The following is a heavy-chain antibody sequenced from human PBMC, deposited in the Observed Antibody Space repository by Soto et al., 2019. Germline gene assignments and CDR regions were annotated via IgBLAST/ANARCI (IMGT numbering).Heavy chain of an antibody. CDR1: GFTFNSYA. CDR3: AKDTVAVAPTFDY. Sequence: GGSLRLSCAASGFTFNSYAMSWVRQAPGKGLEWVSAISGSGDSTSYADSVKGRFTISRDNSKNTLYLQMNSLRAEDTAVYYCAKDTVAVAPTFDYWGQGTLVTVSS. V-gene: IGHV3-23*01. CDR2: ISGSGDST. J-gene: IGHJ4*02. D-gene: IGHD6-19*01.